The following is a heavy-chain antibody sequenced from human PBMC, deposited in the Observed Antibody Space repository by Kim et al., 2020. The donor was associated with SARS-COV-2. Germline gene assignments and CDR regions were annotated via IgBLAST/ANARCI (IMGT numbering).Heavy chain of an antibody. J-gene: IGHJ6*02. D-gene: IGHD4-17*01. Sequence: GGSLRLSCVVSGSPFRDHAIHWVRQVPGRGLEWVSCLMFNTDGTGSSDSVRGRFTISRDDAKKSLYLDMNSLRPEDTALYFCTRDLRPGGADVWGRGTTVIVSS. CDR3: TRDLRPGGADV. V-gene: IGHV3-9*01. CDR2: LMFNTDGT. CDR1: GSPFRDHA.